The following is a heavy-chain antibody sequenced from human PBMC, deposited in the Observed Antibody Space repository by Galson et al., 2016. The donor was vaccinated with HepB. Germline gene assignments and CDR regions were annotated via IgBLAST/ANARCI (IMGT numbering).Heavy chain of an antibody. CDR3: AKVYGDYLRVFY. CDR2: INGHGGKT. D-gene: IGHD4-17*01. CDR1: GFTFRSYA. V-gene: IGHV3-23*01. Sequence: SLRLSCAASGFTFRSYALTWVRQAPGKGLEWVSGINGHGGKTSYADSVKGRFTISRDDSKATLYLQMNSLRAEDTAVYYCAKVYGDYLRVFYWGQGTLVTVSS. J-gene: IGHJ4*02.